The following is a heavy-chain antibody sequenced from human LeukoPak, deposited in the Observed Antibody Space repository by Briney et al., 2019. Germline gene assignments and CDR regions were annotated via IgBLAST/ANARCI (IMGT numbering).Heavy chain of an antibody. CDR3: ARLPVFDY. CDR1: GGSFSGYY. V-gene: IGHV4-34*01. CDR2: INHSGST. D-gene: IGHD1-14*01. J-gene: IGHJ4*02. Sequence: PSETLSLTCAVYGGSFSGYYWSWIRQPLGKGLEWIGEINHSGSTNYNPSLKSRVTISVDTSKNQFSLKLSSVTAADTAVYYCARLPVFDYWGQGTLVTVSS.